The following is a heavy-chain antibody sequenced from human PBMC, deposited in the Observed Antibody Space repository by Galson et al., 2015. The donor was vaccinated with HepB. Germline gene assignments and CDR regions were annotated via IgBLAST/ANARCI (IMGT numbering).Heavy chain of an antibody. Sequence: SLRLSCAASGFTFSSYAMSWVRQAPGKGLEWVSAISGSGGSTYYADSVKGRFTISRDNSKNTLYLQMNSLRAEDTAVYYCAKVVYASYYDSSGYCYDAFDIWGQGTMVTVSS. CDR2: ISGSGGST. J-gene: IGHJ3*02. CDR3: AKVVYASYYDSSGYCYDAFDI. D-gene: IGHD3-22*01. V-gene: IGHV3-23*01. CDR1: GFTFSSYA.